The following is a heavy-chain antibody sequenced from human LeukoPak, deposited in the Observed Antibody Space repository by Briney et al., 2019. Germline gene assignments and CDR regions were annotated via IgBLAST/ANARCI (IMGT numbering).Heavy chain of an antibody. J-gene: IGHJ6*03. CDR2: INHSGST. D-gene: IGHD1-26*01. Sequence: PSETLSLTCAVYGGSFSGYYWSWIRQPPGKGLEWIGEINHSGSTNYNPSLKSRVTISVDTSKNQFSLKLSSVTAADTAVYYCARLSVGAPYYYYYYMDVWGKGTTVTISS. CDR1: GGSFSGYY. V-gene: IGHV4-34*01. CDR3: ARLSVGAPYYYYYYMDV.